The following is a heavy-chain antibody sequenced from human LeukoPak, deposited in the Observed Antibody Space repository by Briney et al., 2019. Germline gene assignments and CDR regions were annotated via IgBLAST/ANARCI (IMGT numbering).Heavy chain of an antibody. CDR1: GGSISSSNW. CDR3: ESQYSSSWGYYFDY. Sequence: SGTLSLTCAVSGGSISSSNWWSWVRQPPGKGLEWIGEIYHSGSTNYNPSLKSRVTISVDTSKNQFSLKLSSVTAADTAMYYCESQYSSSWGYYFDYWGQGTLVTVSS. CDR2: IYHSGST. D-gene: IGHD6-13*01. J-gene: IGHJ4*02. V-gene: IGHV4-4*02.